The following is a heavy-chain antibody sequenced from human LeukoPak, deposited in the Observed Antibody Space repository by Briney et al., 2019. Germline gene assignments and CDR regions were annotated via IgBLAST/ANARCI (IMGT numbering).Heavy chain of an antibody. CDR1: GESFSGFH. V-gene: IGHV4-34*01. D-gene: IGHD1-26*01. J-gene: IGHJ4*02. CDR2: ITDTEST. CDR3: ARRPPNSGGNDGPSGLDY. Sequence: KSSETLSLTCAVYGESFSGFHWSWIRQSPGMGLEWIGEITDTESTNYNPSLKSRVTISVDTSKNQFSLKMRSVTDADTAVYYCARRPPNSGGNDGPSGLDYWGQGTLVTVSS.